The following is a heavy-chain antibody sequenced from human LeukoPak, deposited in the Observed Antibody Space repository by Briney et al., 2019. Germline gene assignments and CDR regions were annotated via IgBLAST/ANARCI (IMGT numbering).Heavy chain of an antibody. CDR1: GFTFSSYV. Sequence: GGSLRLSCAASGFTFSSYVMSWVRQAPGKGLEWLSALSSAGSTYYASSVKGRFAISRDDSTNTVYLQMNTLTGEDTALYHCAKSARTYWFFDLWGRGTLVAVSS. J-gene: IGHJ2*01. CDR3: AKSARTYWFFDL. V-gene: IGHV3-23*01. CDR2: LSSAGST.